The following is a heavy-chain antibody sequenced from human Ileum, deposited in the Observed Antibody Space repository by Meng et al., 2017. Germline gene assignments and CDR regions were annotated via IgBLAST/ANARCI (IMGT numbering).Heavy chain of an antibody. Sequence: GESLKISCTGSGFPFTNYEINWVRQAPGEGLEWISYISADGTTIFYADSGMGRFTIYRDNAKKSLFLQMNFLRADDTAIYYCARDSSVTAALDYWGQGTQVTVSS. CDR1: GFPFTNYE. V-gene: IGHV3-48*03. CDR2: ISADGTTI. D-gene: IGHD2-21*02. J-gene: IGHJ4*02. CDR3: ARDSSVTAALDY.